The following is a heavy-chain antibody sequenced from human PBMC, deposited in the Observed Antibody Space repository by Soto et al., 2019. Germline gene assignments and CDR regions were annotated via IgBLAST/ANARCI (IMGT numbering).Heavy chain of an antibody. CDR2: IYSGGGT. CDR1: GVTVSNNF. J-gene: IGHJ4*02. D-gene: IGHD4-17*01. Sequence: EVQLVESGGDLVQPGGSPRLSCAASGVTVSNNFMSWVRQAPGKGLEWVSIIYSGGGTQYADSVKGRFTISRDNYKNTVYLQMNSLRVEDTAVYYCARNVPVTPLGYWGQGTLVTVSS. V-gene: IGHV3-66*01. CDR3: ARNVPVTPLGY.